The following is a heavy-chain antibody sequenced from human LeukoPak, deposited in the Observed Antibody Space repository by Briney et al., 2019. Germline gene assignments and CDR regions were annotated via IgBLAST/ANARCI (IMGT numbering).Heavy chain of an antibody. Sequence: GGSLRLSCAASGFTFSSYAMHWVRQAPGKGLEWVAVISYDGSNKYYADSVKGRFTISRDNSKNTLYLQMNSLRAEDTAVYYCARDQAYSSSWYSYYYYYYMDVWGKGTTVTVSS. CDR2: ISYDGSNK. CDR1: GFTFSSYA. V-gene: IGHV3-30*01. J-gene: IGHJ6*03. D-gene: IGHD6-13*01. CDR3: ARDQAYSSSWYSYYYYYYMDV.